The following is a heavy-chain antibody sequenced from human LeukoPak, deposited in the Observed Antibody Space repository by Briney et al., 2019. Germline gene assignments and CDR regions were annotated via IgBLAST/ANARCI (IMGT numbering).Heavy chain of an antibody. Sequence: GGSLRLSCAAAGFTFSDYGMHWVRQAPGKGLEWVAFIRYDGSNKYYADSVKGRFTISRDNSKNTLYLQMNSLRAEDTAVYYCAKITGVDDWFDPWGQGTLVTVSS. CDR1: GFTFSDYG. J-gene: IGHJ5*02. V-gene: IGHV3-30*02. CDR3: AKITGVDDWFDP. D-gene: IGHD7-27*01. CDR2: IRYDGSNK.